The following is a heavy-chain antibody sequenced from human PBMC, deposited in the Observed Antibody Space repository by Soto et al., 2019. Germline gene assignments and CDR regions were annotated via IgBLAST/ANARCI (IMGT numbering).Heavy chain of an antibody. J-gene: IGHJ6*02. CDR2: IDPSDSYT. CDR3: ASGPHYDFWSGYYNTGTYGMDV. V-gene: IGHV5-10-1*01. Sequence: GGSLKISCKGSGYSFTSYWISWGRQMPGKGLEWMVRIDPSDSYTNYSPSFQGHVTISADKSISTAYLQWSSLKASDTAMYYCASGPHYDFWSGYYNTGTYGMDVWGQGTTVTVSS. D-gene: IGHD3-3*01. CDR1: GYSFTSYW.